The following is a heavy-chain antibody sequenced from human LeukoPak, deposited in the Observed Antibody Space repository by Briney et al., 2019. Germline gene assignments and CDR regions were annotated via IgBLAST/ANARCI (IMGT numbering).Heavy chain of an antibody. CDR3: ARLGTPATYFEF. Sequence: GESLKISCKGSGYSFIRNWIGWVRQMPGKGLEWMAIIYPGDSDTRYSPSFQGQVTISADKSTSTAYLQWSSLTASDTAMYYCARLGTPATYFEFWGQGTLVTVSS. CDR1: GYSFIRNW. D-gene: IGHD2-15*01. J-gene: IGHJ4*02. V-gene: IGHV5-51*01. CDR2: IYPGDSDT.